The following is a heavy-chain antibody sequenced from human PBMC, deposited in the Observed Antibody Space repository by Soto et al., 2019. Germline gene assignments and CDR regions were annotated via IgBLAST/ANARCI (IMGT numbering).Heavy chain of an antibody. CDR2: ISYDGSNT. CDR1: GFTFSSYG. J-gene: IGHJ6*02. Sequence: QVQLVESGGGVVQPGRSLRLSCAASGFTFSSYGMHWVRQAPGKGLEWVAVISYDGSNTYYADSVKGRFTISRDNSKNTLYLQMNSLRAEDTAVYYCAKDVFDYKWGMDVWGQGTTVTVSS. CDR3: AKDVFDYKWGMDV. D-gene: IGHD3-9*01. V-gene: IGHV3-30*18.